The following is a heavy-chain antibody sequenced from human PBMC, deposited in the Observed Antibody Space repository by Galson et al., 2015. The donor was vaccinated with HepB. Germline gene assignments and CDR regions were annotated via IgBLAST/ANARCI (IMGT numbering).Heavy chain of an antibody. D-gene: IGHD2-21*02. J-gene: IGHJ4*02. CDR2: INPSSGGT. V-gene: IGHV1-2*02. CDR3: ARVHSWDCGGDCYSDGFNF. CDR1: GYTFTGYY. Sequence: SVKVSCKASGYTFTGYYMHWVRQAPGQGLEWMGWINPSSGGTNFAQKLQGRVTMTRDTSISTAYMELSRLRSDDTAVYYCARVHSWDCGGDCYSDGFNFWGQGTLVTVSS.